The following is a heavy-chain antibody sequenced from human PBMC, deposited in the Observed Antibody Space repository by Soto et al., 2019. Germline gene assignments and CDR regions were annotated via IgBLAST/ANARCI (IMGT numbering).Heavy chain of an antibody. CDR2: IYYSGST. D-gene: IGHD5-12*01. V-gene: IGHV4-61*08. CDR3: ARDSGGYNGIDP. Sequence: SETLSLTCTVSGGSISSGDYYWSWIRQPPGKGLEWIGYIYYSGSTNYNPSLKSRVTISVDTSKNQFSLKLSSVTAADTAVYYGARDSGGYNGIDPWGPGTLVTVS. CDR1: GGSISSGDYY. J-gene: IGHJ5*02.